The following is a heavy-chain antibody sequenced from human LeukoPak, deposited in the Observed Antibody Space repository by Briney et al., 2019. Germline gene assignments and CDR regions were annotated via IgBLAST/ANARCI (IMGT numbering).Heavy chain of an antibody. CDR3: ARLGYDSSGYLLPDGYYFDY. J-gene: IGHJ4*02. D-gene: IGHD3-22*01. CDR2: IYYSGST. V-gene: IGHV4-59*05. Sequence: PSETLSLTCTVSGGSISSYYWSWIRQPPGKGLEWIGSIYYSGSTYYNPSLKSRVTISVDTSKNQFSLKLSSVTAADTAVYYCARLGYDSSGYLLPDGYYFDYWGQGTLVTVSS. CDR1: GGSISSYY.